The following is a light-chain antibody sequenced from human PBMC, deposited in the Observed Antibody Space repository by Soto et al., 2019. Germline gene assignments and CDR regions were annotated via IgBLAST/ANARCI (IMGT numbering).Light chain of an antibody. CDR1: DIGNNY. CDR3: GTWNSRLSVGV. Sequence: QSLLTQPPSVSAAPGQKVTISCSGNDIGNNYVSWYQQLPGTAPKLLIYDNNKRPSGIPDRFSGSKSGTSATLDITGLQTGDEADYYCGTWNSRLSVGVFGTGTKLTVL. CDR2: DNN. J-gene: IGLJ1*01. V-gene: IGLV1-51*01.